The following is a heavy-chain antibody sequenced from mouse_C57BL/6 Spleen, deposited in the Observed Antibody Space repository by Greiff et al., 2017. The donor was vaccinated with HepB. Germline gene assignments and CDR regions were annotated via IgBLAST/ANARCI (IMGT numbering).Heavy chain of an antibody. CDR3: ARGGYDDGSWFAY. J-gene: IGHJ3*01. V-gene: IGHV1-26*01. Sequence: EVQLQQSGPELVKPGASVKISCKASGYTFTDYYMNWVKQSHGKSLEWIGDINPNNGGTSYNQKFKGKATLTVDKSSSTAYMELRSLTSEDSAVYDCARGGYDDGSWFAYWGQGTLVTVSA. CDR2: INPNNGGT. CDR1: GYTFTDYY. D-gene: IGHD2-2*01.